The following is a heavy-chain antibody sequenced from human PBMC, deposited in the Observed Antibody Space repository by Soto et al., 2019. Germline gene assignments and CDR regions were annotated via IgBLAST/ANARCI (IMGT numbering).Heavy chain of an antibody. Sequence: QVQLQESGPGLVKPSQTLSLTCTVSGDSISRGDYYWSWIRQPPGKGLEWIGYIYYSGSTYYNPSLKSRVTILVDTSKTQFSLKLSSVTAADTAVYYCASTYSSSWHDYWGQGTLVTVSS. CDR3: ASTYSSSWHDY. CDR2: IYYSGST. J-gene: IGHJ4*02. D-gene: IGHD6-13*01. CDR1: GDSISRGDYY. V-gene: IGHV4-30-4*01.